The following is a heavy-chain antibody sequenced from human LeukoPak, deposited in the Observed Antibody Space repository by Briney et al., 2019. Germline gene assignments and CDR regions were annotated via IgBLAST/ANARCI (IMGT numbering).Heavy chain of an antibody. Sequence: GGSPRLSCTTSGFTFGDYGMSWVRRAPGKGLEWVGFIRSKAYGGTTENAASVKGRFTISRDDSKSIAYLQMNSLKTEDTAVYYCTGSFGELTFFDYWGLGTLVTVSS. J-gene: IGHJ4*02. CDR3: TGSFGELTFFDY. CDR2: IRSKAYGGTT. CDR1: GFTFGDYG. V-gene: IGHV3-49*04. D-gene: IGHD3-10*01.